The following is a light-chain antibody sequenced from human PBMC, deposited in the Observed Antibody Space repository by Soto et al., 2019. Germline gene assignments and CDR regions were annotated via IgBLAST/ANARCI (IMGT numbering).Light chain of an antibody. V-gene: IGKV1-39*01. CDR3: QQSSSTPHT. J-gene: IGKJ2*01. Sequence: DIQMTQSPSSLSASLGDRVTITCRASQTINNYLHWYQQSPGKAPKLLIYSPSSLQTGVPRMFSGSGSGTHFTLTISSLQHEGFATYYCQQSSSTPHTVRRGTIVEIK. CDR1: QTINNY. CDR2: SPS.